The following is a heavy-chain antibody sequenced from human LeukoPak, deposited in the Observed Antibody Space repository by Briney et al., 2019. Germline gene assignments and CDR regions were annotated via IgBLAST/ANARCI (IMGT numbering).Heavy chain of an antibody. D-gene: IGHD3-3*01. CDR2: IRYDGSNK. CDR3: AKDRYLITIFGVNDY. J-gene: IGHJ4*02. Sequence: GGSLRLSCAASGFTFSSYGMHWARQAPGKGLEWVAFIRYDGSNKYYADSVKGRFTISRDNSKNTLYLQMNSLRAEDTAVYYCAKDRYLITIFGVNDYWGQGTLVTVSS. V-gene: IGHV3-30*02. CDR1: GFTFSSYG.